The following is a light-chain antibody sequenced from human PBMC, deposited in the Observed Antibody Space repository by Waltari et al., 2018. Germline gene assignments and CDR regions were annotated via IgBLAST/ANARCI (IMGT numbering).Light chain of an antibody. CDR3: LLYLGSGIFV. V-gene: IGLV8-61*01. J-gene: IGLJ3*02. Sequence: QTVVTQEPSLSVSPGGTVTLTCALSSGSLSTTSYASWYQQTPGQPPRPLVYNANSRFSGVPDRFSGSSLVNRAALTITGAQAEDESDYYCLLYLGSGIFVFGGGTKLTVL. CDR2: NAN. CDR1: SGSLSTTSY.